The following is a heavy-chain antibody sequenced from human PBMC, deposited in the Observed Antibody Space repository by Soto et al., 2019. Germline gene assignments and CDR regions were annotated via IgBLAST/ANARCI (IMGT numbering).Heavy chain of an antibody. J-gene: IGHJ6*02. CDR1: GYTFISFD. CDR2: MNPNSGNT. V-gene: IGHV1-8*02. Sequence: ASVKVSCKASGYTFISFDINWVRQATGQGLEWMGWMNPNSGNTGYAQTLQGRVTMTSDTSTGTAYMELSSLRSEDTAVYYCTRGMFRDSTGSRQWEYYDYGLDVWG. D-gene: IGHD3-10*01. CDR3: TRGMFRDSTGSRQWEYYDYGLDV.